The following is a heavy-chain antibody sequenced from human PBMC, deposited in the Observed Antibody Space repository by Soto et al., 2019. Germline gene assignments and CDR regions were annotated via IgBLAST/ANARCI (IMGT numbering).Heavy chain of an antibody. V-gene: IGHV3-23*01. CDR2: ISGSGGST. CDR1: GFTCSSYA. Sequence: EVQLLESGGGLVQPGGSLRLSCAASGFTCSSYAMRWVRQAPGKGLELVSAISGSGGSTYYADSVKGRFTISRDNSKNTLYLQMYSLRAENTAVYYCARRGSGSYYDYWGQGTLVTVSS. J-gene: IGHJ4*02. D-gene: IGHD1-26*01. CDR3: ARRGSGSYYDY.